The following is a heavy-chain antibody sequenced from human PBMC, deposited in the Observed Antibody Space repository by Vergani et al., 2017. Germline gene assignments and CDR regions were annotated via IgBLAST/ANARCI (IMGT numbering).Heavy chain of an antibody. CDR1: GFTFSSYW. D-gene: IGHD6-19*01. CDR2: IKQDGSEK. CDR3: VLIGWYDYYYGMDV. V-gene: IGHV3-7*01. J-gene: IGHJ6*02. Sequence: EVQLVESGGGLVQPGGSLRLSCAASGFTFSSYWMSWVRQAPGKGLEWVANIKQDGSEKYYVDSVKGRFTISRDNAKNSLYLQMNSLRAEDTAVYYCVLIGWYDYYYGMDVWGQGTTVTVSS.